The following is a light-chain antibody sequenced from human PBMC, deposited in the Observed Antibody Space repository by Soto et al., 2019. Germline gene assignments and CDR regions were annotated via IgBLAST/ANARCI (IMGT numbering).Light chain of an antibody. Sequence: QSALTQPASVSGSPGQSITISCTGTSSDVGGYDHVSWYQQHPGKAPKLMIYEVINRPSGVSNRFSGSKSGNTASLTISGLQAEDEADYDCNSYTTTTTFRLFGGGTKLTVL. J-gene: IGLJ3*02. CDR3: NSYTTTTTFRL. CDR1: SSDVGGYDH. CDR2: EVI. V-gene: IGLV2-14*01.